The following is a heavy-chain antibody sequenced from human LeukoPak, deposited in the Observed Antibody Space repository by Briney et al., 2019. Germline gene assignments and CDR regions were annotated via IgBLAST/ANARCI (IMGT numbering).Heavy chain of an antibody. J-gene: IGHJ4*02. CDR3: AKDSNDDGGYWYY. CDR2: INPKSGET. CDR1: GYTFTGYY. V-gene: IGHV1-2*02. D-gene: IGHD3-10*01. Sequence: ASVKVSCKASGYTFTGYYVHWVRQAPGQGLGWMGWINPKSGETKYARNFQGRVTLTRDTSISTAYMEVSRLTSDDTALYYCAKDSNDDGGYWYYWGQGTLVTVPS.